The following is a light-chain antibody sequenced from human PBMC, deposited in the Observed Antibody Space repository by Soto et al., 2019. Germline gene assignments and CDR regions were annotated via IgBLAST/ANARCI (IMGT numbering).Light chain of an antibody. V-gene: IGKV3-20*01. Sequence: ENVLTQSPGTLSLSPGERATLSCRASQSLASTYLAWYQQKPGQAPRLLMSEASRRATGIPDRFSGSGSGTDFTLTISRLDPEDFAVYFCHQFGSSPYTFGQGTKLEI. J-gene: IGKJ2*01. CDR3: HQFGSSPYT. CDR1: QSLASTY. CDR2: EAS.